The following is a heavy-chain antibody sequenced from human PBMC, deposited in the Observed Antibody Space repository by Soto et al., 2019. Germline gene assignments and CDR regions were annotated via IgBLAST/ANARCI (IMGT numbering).Heavy chain of an antibody. J-gene: IGHJ4*02. Sequence: SQTLSLPCAISGDSVSSNSAAWNWIRQSPSRGLEWLGRAYYRSKWYNDYAVSVKSRITINPDTTKNQISLQVNSVAPEDTAVYYCARESAGTYYFDYWGQGTMVTVSS. CDR1: GDSVSSNSAA. V-gene: IGHV6-1*01. D-gene: IGHD6-19*01. CDR2: AYYRSKWYN. CDR3: ARESAGTYYFDY.